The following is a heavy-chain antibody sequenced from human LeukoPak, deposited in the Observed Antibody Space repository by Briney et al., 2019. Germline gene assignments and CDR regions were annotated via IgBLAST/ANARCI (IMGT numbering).Heavy chain of an antibody. D-gene: IGHD3-22*01. CDR3: ARGPDTMIVVDPALDY. CDR2: INHSGST. J-gene: IGHJ4*02. Sequence: SETLSLTCAVYGGSFSGYYWSWIRQPPGKGLEWIGEINHSGSTNYNPSLKSRVTISVDTSKNQFSLKLSSVTAADTAVYYCARGPDTMIVVDPALDYWGQGTLVTVSS. V-gene: IGHV4-34*01. CDR1: GGSFSGYY.